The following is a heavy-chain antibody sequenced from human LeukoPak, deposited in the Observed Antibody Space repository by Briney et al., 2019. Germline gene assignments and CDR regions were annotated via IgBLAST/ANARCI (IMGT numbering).Heavy chain of an antibody. J-gene: IGHJ4*02. CDR2: VFYTGKT. V-gene: IGHV4-39*07. CDR1: GGSVSTSDYY. CDR3: ARVFDS. Sequence: SETLSLTCTVSGGSVSTSDYYWGWIRQSPVKGLDWIGDVFYTGKTDYNPSLRGRATMSIDTSKNQFSLKLTYVTAADTAVYYCARVFDSWGQGTLVTVSS.